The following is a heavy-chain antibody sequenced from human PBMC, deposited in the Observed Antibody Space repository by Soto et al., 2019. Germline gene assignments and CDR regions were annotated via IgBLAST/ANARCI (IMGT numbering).Heavy chain of an antibody. CDR1: GGSINSGAYS. D-gene: IGHD6-19*01. CDR3: ARHLAVAGIRWFDP. Sequence: SETLSLTCTVSGGSINSGAYSWSWIRQSPGKGLEWLGFIYQSGSTYYSPSLRSRVTISIDRSKNQMSLKLRSVTAADTAVYYCARHLAVAGIRWFDPWGQGTLVTVSS. V-gene: IGHV4-30-2*06. CDR2: IYQSGST. J-gene: IGHJ5*02.